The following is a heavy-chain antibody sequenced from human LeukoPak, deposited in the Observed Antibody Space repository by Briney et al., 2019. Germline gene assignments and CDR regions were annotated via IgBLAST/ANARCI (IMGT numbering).Heavy chain of an antibody. Sequence: GGSLRLSCAASGFTFSSYAMSWVRQAPGKGLVWVSAISGSGGSTYYADSVKGRFTIPRHNSKNTLYLEMNSLRAEDTAVYDCAKDRVIQFLEWLSCPDDAFDIWGQGTMVTVSS. CDR2: ISGSGGST. D-gene: IGHD3-3*01. J-gene: IGHJ3*02. V-gene: IGHV3-23*01. CDR1: GFTFSSYA. CDR3: AKDRVIQFLEWLSCPDDAFDI.